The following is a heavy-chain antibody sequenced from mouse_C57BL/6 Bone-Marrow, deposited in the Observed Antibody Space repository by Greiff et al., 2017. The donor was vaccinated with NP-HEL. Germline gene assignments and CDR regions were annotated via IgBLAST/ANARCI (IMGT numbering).Heavy chain of an antibody. Sequence: QVQLQQSGAELVRPGTSVKVSCKASGYAFTNYLIEWVKQRPGQGLEWIGVINPGSGGTNYNEKFKGKATLTADKSSSTAYMQLSSRTSEDSAVYCCARRSSGSYYFDYWGQGTTLTVSS. CDR3: ARRSSGSYYFDY. D-gene: IGHD3-2*02. CDR1: GYAFTNYL. V-gene: IGHV1-54*01. CDR2: INPGSGGT. J-gene: IGHJ2*01.